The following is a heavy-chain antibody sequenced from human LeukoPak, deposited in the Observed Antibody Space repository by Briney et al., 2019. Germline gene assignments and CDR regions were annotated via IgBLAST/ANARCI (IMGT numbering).Heavy chain of an antibody. CDR1: GGSISSGGYY. Sequence: PSETLSLTCTVSGGSISSGGYYWSWIRQPPGKGLEWIGYIYHSGSTYYNPSLKSRVTISVDRSKNQFSLKLSSVTAADTAVYYCARRPTVTPVLYWYFDLWGRGTLVTVSS. D-gene: IGHD4-17*01. J-gene: IGHJ2*01. CDR3: ARRPTVTPVLYWYFDL. CDR2: IYHSGST. V-gene: IGHV4-30-2*01.